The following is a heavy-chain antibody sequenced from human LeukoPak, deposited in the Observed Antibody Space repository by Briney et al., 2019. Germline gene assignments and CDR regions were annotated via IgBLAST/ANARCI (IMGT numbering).Heavy chain of an antibody. Sequence: SETLSLTCAVYGGSFSGYYWSWIRQPPGKGLEWIGEINHSGSTNYNPSLKSRVTISVDTSKNQFSLKLSSVTAADTAIYYCARDQDYYGSGSYGPDHWGQGTQVTVSS. CDR1: GGSFSGYY. V-gene: IGHV4-34*01. CDR2: INHSGST. J-gene: IGHJ4*02. CDR3: ARDQDYYGSGSYGPDH. D-gene: IGHD3-10*01.